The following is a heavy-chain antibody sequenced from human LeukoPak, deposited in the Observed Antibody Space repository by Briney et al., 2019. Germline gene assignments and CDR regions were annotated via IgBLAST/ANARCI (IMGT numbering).Heavy chain of an antibody. CDR2: ISAYNGNT. V-gene: IGHV1-18*01. Sequence: ASVTVSCTASGYTFTSYGISWVRQAPGQGLEWMGWISAYNGNTNYAQKLQGRVTMSTDTSTSTAYMELRSLRSDDTAVYYCARGKITLRFDPWGQGTLVTVSS. CDR1: GYTFTSYG. D-gene: IGHD3-16*01. CDR3: ARGKITLRFDP. J-gene: IGHJ5*02.